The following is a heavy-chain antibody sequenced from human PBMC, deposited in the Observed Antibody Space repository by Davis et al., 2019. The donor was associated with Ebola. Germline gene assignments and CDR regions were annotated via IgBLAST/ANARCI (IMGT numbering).Heavy chain of an antibody. Sequence: PSETLSLTCTVSGGSISSYYWSWIRQPPGKGLEWIGYIYYSGSTYYNPSLKSRVTISVDTSKNQFSLKLSSVTAADTAVYYCARVGGSYYRFDPWGQGTLVTVSS. CDR3: ARVGGSYYRFDP. CDR2: IYYSGST. D-gene: IGHD1-26*01. V-gene: IGHV4-59*12. J-gene: IGHJ5*02. CDR1: GGSISSYY.